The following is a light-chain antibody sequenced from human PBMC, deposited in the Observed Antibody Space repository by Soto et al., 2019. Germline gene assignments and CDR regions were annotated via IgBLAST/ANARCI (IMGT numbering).Light chain of an antibody. J-gene: IGKJ1*01. CDR2: TTS. Sequence: EVVLTQSPATLSVSPGERATFSCRASESVGSNLAWYQQKPGQAPSLLIYTTSTRASGVPARFSGSGSGTEFTLTINSLQTEDFGLYYCQQYNSWPRTFGQGTKVDI. CDR1: ESVGSN. CDR3: QQYNSWPRT. V-gene: IGKV3-15*01.